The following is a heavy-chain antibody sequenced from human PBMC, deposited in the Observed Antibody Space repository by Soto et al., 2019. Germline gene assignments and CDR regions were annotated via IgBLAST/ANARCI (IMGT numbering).Heavy chain of an antibody. CDR2: IDPSDSYT. CDR3: ARHPLEYSSYKPNGGFDP. Sequence: EPRKIRCKGSGCSFVNYWISGVRQMPGKGLEWMGRIDPSDSYTNYSPSFQGHVTISADKSISTAYLQWSSLKASDTAMYYCARHPLEYSSYKPNGGFDPWGQGTLVTVSS. J-gene: IGHJ5*02. V-gene: IGHV5-10-1*01. D-gene: IGHD6-6*01. CDR1: GCSFVNYW.